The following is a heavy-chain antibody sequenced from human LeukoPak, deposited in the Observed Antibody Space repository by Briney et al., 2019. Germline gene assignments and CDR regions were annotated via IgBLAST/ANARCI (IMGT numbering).Heavy chain of an antibody. CDR1: GYSFINNG. J-gene: IGHJ4*02. CDR2: ISTHNAET. Sequence: ASVKVSCKASGYSFINNGINWVRQAPGQGLEWMGWISTHNAETHYAQKFQGRVTMTTDTSTSTAYMELRSLRSDDTAVYYCARQDNTEGEDYWGQGTLVTVSS. D-gene: IGHD1-1*01. V-gene: IGHV1-18*01. CDR3: ARQDNTEGEDY.